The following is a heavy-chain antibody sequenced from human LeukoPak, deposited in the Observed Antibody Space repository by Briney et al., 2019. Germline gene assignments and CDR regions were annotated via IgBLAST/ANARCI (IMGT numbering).Heavy chain of an antibody. CDR3: ARGGGGSYYHLLDY. J-gene: IGHJ4*02. CDR1: GFTFSSYS. Sequence: GGSLRLSCAASGFTFSSYSMNWVRQAPGKGLEWVSSISSSSSYIYYADSVKGRFTISRDNAKNSLYLQMNSLRAEDTAVYYCARGGGGSYYHLLDYWGQGTLVTVSS. V-gene: IGHV3-21*01. CDR2: ISSSSSYI. D-gene: IGHD1-26*01.